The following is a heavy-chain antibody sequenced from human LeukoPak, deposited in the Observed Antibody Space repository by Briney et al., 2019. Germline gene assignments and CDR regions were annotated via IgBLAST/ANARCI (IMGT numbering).Heavy chain of an antibody. D-gene: IGHD4-17*01. CDR2: ISYIGST. V-gene: IGHV4-59*11. J-gene: IGHJ3*02. CDR3: ARDLVTVTKGFDI. Sequence: SETLSLTCAVSADSFSSHYWTWIRQSPGKGLEWIGYISYIGSTNYNPSLKSRVTISIDTSKNQFSLKLRSVTAADTAVYYCARDLVTVTKGFDIWGQGTRVSVSS. CDR1: ADSFSSHY.